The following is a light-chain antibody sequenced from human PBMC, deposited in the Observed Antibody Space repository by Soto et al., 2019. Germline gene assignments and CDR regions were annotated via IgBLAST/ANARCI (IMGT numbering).Light chain of an antibody. CDR1: QSVSGH. CDR2: AAS. CDR3: QQYSSWPLT. Sequence: EIVMTQSPATLSASPGERATLSCRASQSVSGHLAWYQQKPGQPPRLLIYAASTRAPGIPATFSGSGSGTDFTLTISSLQSEDSAVYYCQQYSSWPLTFGQGNKVAIK. J-gene: IGKJ1*01. V-gene: IGKV3-15*01.